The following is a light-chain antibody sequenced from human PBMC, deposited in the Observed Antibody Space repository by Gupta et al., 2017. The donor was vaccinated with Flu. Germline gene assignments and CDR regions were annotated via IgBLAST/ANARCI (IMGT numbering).Light chain of an antibody. Sequence: PSSLSASVGDRVTITCRTSQSISTYLNWYQQQPGKAPKLLIYAASTLQSGVPSRFSGSGSGTDFTLSINSLQPDDFATYYCQQTYSIHCTLGQWTKLEI. CDR2: AAS. CDR1: QSISTY. CDR3: QQTYSIHCT. J-gene: IGKJ2*02. V-gene: IGKV1-39*01.